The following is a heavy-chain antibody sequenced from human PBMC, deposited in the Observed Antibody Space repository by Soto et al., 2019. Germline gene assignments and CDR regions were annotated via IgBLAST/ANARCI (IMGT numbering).Heavy chain of an antibody. J-gene: IGHJ4*02. D-gene: IGHD1-1*01. V-gene: IGHV3-11*01. CDR3: ARDRNAAGSDY. CDR1: GFTFRDFY. CDR2: ISSGSTKI. Sequence: QVQLVESGGGLVKPGGSLRLSCAASGFTFRDFYMSWIRQAPGQGLEWISYISSGSTKIFYADSVKGRFTVSRDNAKNSVYLQMDSLRAEDTAVYYCARDRNAAGSDYWGQGTLVTVSS.